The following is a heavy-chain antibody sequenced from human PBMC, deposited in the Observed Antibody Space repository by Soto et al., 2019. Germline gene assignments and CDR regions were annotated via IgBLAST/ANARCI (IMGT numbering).Heavy chain of an antibody. CDR1: GFTFSSYA. J-gene: IGHJ4*02. D-gene: IGHD6-19*01. V-gene: IGHV3-30-3*01. CDR2: ISYDGSNK. CDR3: ARGFGASIAVAAPLDY. Sequence: PGGPLRLSCAASGFTFSSYAMHWVRQAPGKGLEWVAVISYDGSNKYYADSVKGRFTISRDNSKNTLYLQMNSLRAEDTAVYYCARGFGASIAVAAPLDYWGQGTLVTVSS.